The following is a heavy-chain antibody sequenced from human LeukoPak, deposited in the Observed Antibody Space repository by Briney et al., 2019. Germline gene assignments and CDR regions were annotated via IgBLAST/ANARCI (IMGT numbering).Heavy chain of an antibody. D-gene: IGHD3-10*01. V-gene: IGHV1-2*02. CDR2: INPNSGGT. J-gene: IGHJ4*02. CDR1: GYTFTGYY. Sequence: ASVKVSCKASGYTFTGYYMHWVRQAPGQGLEWMGWINPNSGGTNCAQKFQGRVTMTRDTSISTAYMELSRLRSDDTAVYYCARSLRLSESGSFGYWGQGTLVTVSS. CDR3: ARSLRLSESGSFGY.